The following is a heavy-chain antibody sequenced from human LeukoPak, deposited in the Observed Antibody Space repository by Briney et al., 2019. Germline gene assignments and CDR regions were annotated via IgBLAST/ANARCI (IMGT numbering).Heavy chain of an antibody. CDR2: ISPSGDIT. D-gene: IGHD3-10*01. J-gene: IGHJ4*02. V-gene: IGHV3-23*01. CDR3: AKDDAWLRFGE. Sequence: PGGSLRLSCAASGITLSTFWMSWVRQALGKGLEWVSGISPSGDITYYADSVKGRFTISRDNSKNTLYLEVISLTAEDTAVYYCAKDDAWLRFGEWSQGTLVTVSP. CDR1: GITLSTFW.